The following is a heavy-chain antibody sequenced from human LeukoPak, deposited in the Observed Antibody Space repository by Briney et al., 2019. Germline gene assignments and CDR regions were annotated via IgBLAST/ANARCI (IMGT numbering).Heavy chain of an antibody. CDR3: ARDPQDISRWANAFDI. Sequence: PGGSLRLSCVASGFTFTHYGFHWVRQAPGKALEWVSFISYNGNTKYGDSVKGRFTISRDNSKNTLYLEMNGLRSEDTAVYYCARDPQDISRWANAFDIWGQGTMVTVSS. J-gene: IGHJ3*02. CDR1: GFTFTHYG. CDR2: ISYNGNTK. V-gene: IGHV3-30*03. D-gene: IGHD2-15*01.